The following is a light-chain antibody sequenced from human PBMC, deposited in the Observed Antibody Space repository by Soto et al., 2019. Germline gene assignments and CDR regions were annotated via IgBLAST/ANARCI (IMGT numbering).Light chain of an antibody. Sequence: QSVMTQPPSVSAAPGQRVTISCSGSSSNIGGNSVSWYQQLPGTAPKLLIYDDNRRPSGIPDRLSGSKSGTSATLGITVFHTGVEADYYCGAWDSSLSAYVFGAGIKVTGL. CDR1: SSNIGGNS. V-gene: IGLV1-51*01. CDR2: DDN. CDR3: GAWDSSLSAYV. J-gene: IGLJ1*01.